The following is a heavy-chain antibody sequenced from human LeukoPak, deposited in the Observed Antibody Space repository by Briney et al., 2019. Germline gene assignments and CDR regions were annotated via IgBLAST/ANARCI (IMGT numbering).Heavy chain of an antibody. Sequence: GGSLEVSCVASGFTFTSYAMSWVRQVPGKGLEWVSAISARGGFTYYADSVKGRFTISRDSSKNTLYLQMNSLRAADTAVYYCAKDWPPDSWGQGTLVTVSS. CDR3: AKDWPPDS. CDR1: GFTFTSYA. J-gene: IGHJ5*01. CDR2: ISARGGFT. V-gene: IGHV3-23*01.